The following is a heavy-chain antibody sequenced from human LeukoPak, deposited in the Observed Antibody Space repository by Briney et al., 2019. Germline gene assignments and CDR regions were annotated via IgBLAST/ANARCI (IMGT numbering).Heavy chain of an antibody. CDR2: ISGSGGST. CDR3: AKPGETSNYYFDS. V-gene: IGHV3-23*01. D-gene: IGHD1-1*01. J-gene: IGHJ4*02. CDR1: GFTFSSYA. Sequence: GGSLRLSCAASGFTFSSYAMSWVRQAPGKWLEWVSAISGSGGSTYYADSVRGRFTISRDRSKNTLYLQMNSLRAEDTALYYCAKPGETSNYYFDSWGQGTLVTVSS.